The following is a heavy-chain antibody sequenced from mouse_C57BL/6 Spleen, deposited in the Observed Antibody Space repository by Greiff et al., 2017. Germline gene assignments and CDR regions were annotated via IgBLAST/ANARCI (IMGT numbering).Heavy chain of an antibody. V-gene: IGHV3-6*01. J-gene: IGHJ2*01. D-gene: IGHD4-1*01. CDR2: ISYAGSN. Sequence: VQLKESGPGLVKPSQSLSLTCSVTGYSITSGYYWNWIRQFPGNKLEWMGYISYAGSNNYNPSLKNRISFTRDTSKNQFFLKLNSVTTEDTATYYCARVTGLYYFDYWGQGTTLTVSS. CDR3: ARVTGLYYFDY. CDR1: GYSITSGYY.